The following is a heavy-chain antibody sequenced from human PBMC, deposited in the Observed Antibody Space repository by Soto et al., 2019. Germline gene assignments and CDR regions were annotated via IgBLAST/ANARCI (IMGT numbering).Heavy chain of an antibody. Sequence: SGPTLVNPTQTLTLTCTFSGFSLSTSGVGVGWIRQPPGKALEWLALIYWNDDKRYSPSLKSRLTITKDTSKNQVVLTMTNMDPVDTATYYCAHTNYDYVWGSYRYDTWFDPWGQGTLVT. J-gene: IGHJ5*02. CDR3: AHTNYDYVWGSYRYDTWFDP. CDR2: IYWNDDK. V-gene: IGHV2-5*01. CDR1: GFSLSTSGVG. D-gene: IGHD3-16*02.